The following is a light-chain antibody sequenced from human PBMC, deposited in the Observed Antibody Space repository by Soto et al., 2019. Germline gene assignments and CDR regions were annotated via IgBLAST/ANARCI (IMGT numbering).Light chain of an antibody. CDR3: QQRSNWQGAT. CDR2: DAS. CDR1: QSVSSY. V-gene: IGKV3-11*01. Sequence: EIVVTQSPATLSLSPGERANLSCRASQSVSSYLAWYQQKPGQAPRLLIYDASNRATGIPARFSGSGSGTDFTLTISSLEPEDFAVYYCQQRSNWQGATFGGGTKVDIK. J-gene: IGKJ4*01.